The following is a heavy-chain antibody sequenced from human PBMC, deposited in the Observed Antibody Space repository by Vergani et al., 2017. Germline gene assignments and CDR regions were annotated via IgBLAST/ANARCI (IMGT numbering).Heavy chain of an antibody. J-gene: IGHJ4*02. CDR2: ISGSGGST. CDR3: AKPTAGCSGGSCPSDY. D-gene: IGHD2-15*01. Sequence: EVQLLESGGGLVQPGGSLRLFCAASGFPFSSYAMSWVRQAPGTWLEWVSAISGSGGSTYFADSVKGRFTISRDNSKNTLYLQMNSLRAEDTAVYYCAKPTAGCSGGSCPSDYWGQGTLVTVSS. CDR1: GFPFSSYA. V-gene: IGHV3-23*01.